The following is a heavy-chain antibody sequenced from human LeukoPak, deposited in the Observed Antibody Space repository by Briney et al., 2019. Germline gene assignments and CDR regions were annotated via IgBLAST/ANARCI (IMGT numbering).Heavy chain of an antibody. V-gene: IGHV3-33*01. CDR3: ARERSGYYRDF. J-gene: IGHJ4*02. CDR1: GFTFSSHG. Sequence: PGGSLRLSCAASGFTFSSHGMHWVRQAPGKGLEWVAVIWYDGSKKLYADSVKGRFTISRDDAQNTLYLQMNSLRVEDTAVYYCARERSGYYRDFWGQGTLVTVSS. CDR2: IWYDGSKK. D-gene: IGHD3-3*01.